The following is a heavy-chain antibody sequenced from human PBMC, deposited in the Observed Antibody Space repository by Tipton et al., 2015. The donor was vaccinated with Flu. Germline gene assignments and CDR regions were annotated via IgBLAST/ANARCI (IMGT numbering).Heavy chain of an antibody. CDR2: IKQDGSLT. CDR1: GFIFSNYW. J-gene: IGHJ4*02. D-gene: IGHD2-21*02. CDR3: LPYCGLVCSLPKSGAFDY. V-gene: IGHV3-7*01. Sequence: SLRLSCAASGFIFSNYWMSWVRQAPGKGLEWVANIKQDGSLTYYVDSVKGRFAISRDNAKSSLYLQMNSLRAEDTAVYYCLPYCGLVCSLPKSGAFDYWGQGTLVTVSP.